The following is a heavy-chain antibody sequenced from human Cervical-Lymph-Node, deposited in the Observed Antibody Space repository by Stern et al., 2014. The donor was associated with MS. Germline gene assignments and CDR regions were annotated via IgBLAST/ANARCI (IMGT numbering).Heavy chain of an antibody. CDR1: GFNFSRVC. V-gene: IGHV3-15*05. J-gene: IGHJ4*02. CDR3: TTMGFSESRSGVFDLWGPETLATVRSGFFDF. CDR2: VKSGLDGGAS. Sequence: EVQLVESGGGVVKPGGSLRLSCSGAGFNFSRVCMNWVRQAPGKGLEWVARVKSGLDGGASAYGAPVKGRFTIIRDDSNNTVYLQMDNLRAEDTALYYCTTMGFSESRSGVFDLWGPETLATVRSGFFDFWGQGTPVTVSS. D-gene: IGHD3-3*01.